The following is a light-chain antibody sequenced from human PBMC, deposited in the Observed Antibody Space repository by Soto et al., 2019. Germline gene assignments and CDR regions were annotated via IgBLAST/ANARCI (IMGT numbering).Light chain of an antibody. CDR2: AAS. CDR3: QQSYSTPWT. CDR1: QSISSY. V-gene: IGKV1-39*01. Sequence: IHMTQSASSLSASVGNRVTIICRASQSISSYLNWYQQKQGKAPKLLIYAASSLQSGVPSRFSGSGYGTDFTLTISSLQTEDFATYYCQQSYSTPWTFGQGTKVDIK. J-gene: IGKJ1*01.